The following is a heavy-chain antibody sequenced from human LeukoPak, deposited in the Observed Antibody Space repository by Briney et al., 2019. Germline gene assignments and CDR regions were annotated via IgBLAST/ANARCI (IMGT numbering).Heavy chain of an antibody. CDR1: LGTTCTRSNS. J-gene: IGHJ5*02. Sequence: TPSLTPTVFLGTTCTRSNSGAGSRSPPGKGLKWIGSIYYSGSTYYNPSLKSRVTISVDTSKNQFSLKLSSVTAADTAVYYCARGRRSSTSCLGPWGQGTLVTVSS. CDR2: IYYSGST. V-gene: IGHV4-39*01. CDR3: ARGRRSSTSCLGP. D-gene: IGHD2-2*01.